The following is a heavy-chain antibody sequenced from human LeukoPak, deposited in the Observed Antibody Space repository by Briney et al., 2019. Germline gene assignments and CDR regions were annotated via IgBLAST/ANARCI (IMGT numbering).Heavy chain of an antibody. V-gene: IGHV3-7*01. D-gene: IGHD3-22*01. Sequence: GGSLRLSCAASGFTFSSYAMSWVRQAPGKGLEWVANIKQDGSEKYYVDSVKGRFTISRDNANNSLYLQMNSLGAEDTAVYYCAREGSSGYYYDAFDIWGQGTMVTVSS. CDR3: AREGSSGYYYDAFDI. CDR2: IKQDGSEK. J-gene: IGHJ3*02. CDR1: GFTFSSYA.